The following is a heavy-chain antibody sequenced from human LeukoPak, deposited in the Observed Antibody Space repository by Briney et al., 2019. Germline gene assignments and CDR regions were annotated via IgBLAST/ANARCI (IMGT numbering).Heavy chain of an antibody. D-gene: IGHD2-8*01. Sequence: SETLSLTCTVSGGSISSYYWSWIRQPAGKGLEWIGRIYTSGSTNYNPSLKSRVTMSVDTSKNQFSLKLSSVTAADTAVYYCARERGYCTNGVCYTYYFDYWGQGTLVTVSS. J-gene: IGHJ4*02. CDR3: ARERGYCTNGVCYTYYFDY. CDR2: IYTSGST. CDR1: GGSISSYY. V-gene: IGHV4-4*07.